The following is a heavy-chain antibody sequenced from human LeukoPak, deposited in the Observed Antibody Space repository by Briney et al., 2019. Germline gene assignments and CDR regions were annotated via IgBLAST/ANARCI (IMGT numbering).Heavy chain of an antibody. J-gene: IGHJ4*02. CDR2: ISWNSGSI. D-gene: IGHD3-22*01. Sequence: PGRSLRLSCAASGFTFDDYAMHWVRQAPGEGLEWVSGISWNSGSIGYADSVKGRFTISRDNAKNSLYLQMNSLRAEDTALYYCAKAGGGYYDSSGYLDYWGQGTLVTVSS. V-gene: IGHV3-9*01. CDR3: AKAGGGYYDSSGYLDY. CDR1: GFTFDDYA.